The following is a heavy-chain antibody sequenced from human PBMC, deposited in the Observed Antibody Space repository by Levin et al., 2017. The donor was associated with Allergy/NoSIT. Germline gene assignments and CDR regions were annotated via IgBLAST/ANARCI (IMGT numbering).Heavy chain of an antibody. CDR2: ISGSGGST. J-gene: IGHJ4*02. Sequence: PGGSLRLSCAASGFTFSSYAMSWVRQAPGKGLEWVSAISGSGGSTYYADSVKGRFTISRDNSKNTLYLQMNSLRAEDTAVYYCAKIWSVVDTAMVYNGYFDYWGQGTLVTVSS. D-gene: IGHD5-18*01. CDR3: AKIWSVVDTAMVYNGYFDY. CDR1: GFTFSSYA. V-gene: IGHV3-23*01.